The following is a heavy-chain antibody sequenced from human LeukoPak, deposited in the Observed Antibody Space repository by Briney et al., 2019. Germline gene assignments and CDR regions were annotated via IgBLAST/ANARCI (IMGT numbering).Heavy chain of an antibody. CDR1: GGSISSSSYY. D-gene: IGHD1/OR15-1a*01. CDR2: IYYSGST. V-gene: IGHV4-39*07. CDR3: AREGITGTIFDY. Sequence: SETLSLTCTVSGGSISSSSYYWGWIRQPPGKGLEWIGSIYYSGSTYYNPSLKSRVTISVDTSKNQFSLKLSSVTAADTAVYYCAREGITGTIFDYWGQGTLVTVSS. J-gene: IGHJ4*02.